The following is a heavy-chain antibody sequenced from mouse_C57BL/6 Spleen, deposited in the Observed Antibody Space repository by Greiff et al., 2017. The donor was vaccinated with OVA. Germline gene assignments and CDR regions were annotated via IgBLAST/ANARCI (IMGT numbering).Heavy chain of an antibody. CDR1: GFTFSSYG. J-gene: IGHJ1*03. CDR2: ISSGGSYT. CDR3: ARLDGYFDV. D-gene: IGHD2-3*01. Sequence: EVQGVESGGDLVKPGGSLKLSCAASGFTFSSYGMSWVRQTPDKRLEWVATISSGGSYTYYPDSVKGRFTISRDNAKNTLYLQMSSLKSEDTAMYYCARLDGYFDVWGTGTTVTVSS. V-gene: IGHV5-6*01.